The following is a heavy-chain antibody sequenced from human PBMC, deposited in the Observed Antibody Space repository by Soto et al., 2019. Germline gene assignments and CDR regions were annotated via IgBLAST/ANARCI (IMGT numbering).Heavy chain of an antibody. CDR3: ARGTGTTGGMDV. CDR1: GGTFSSYA. Sequence: QVQLVQSGAEVKKTGSSVKVSCQASGGTFSSYAIRWVRQAPGQGLEWMGGIIPIFGTANYAQKFQGRVTITADDSTSTAYVELSSLRSEDTAVYYCARGTGTTGGMDVWGQGTTVTVSS. V-gene: IGHV1-69*01. D-gene: IGHD1-7*01. CDR2: IIPIFGTA. J-gene: IGHJ6*02.